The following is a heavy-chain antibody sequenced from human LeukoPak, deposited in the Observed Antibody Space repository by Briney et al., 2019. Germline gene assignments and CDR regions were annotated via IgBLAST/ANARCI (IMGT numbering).Heavy chain of an antibody. CDR2: INLSGGST. CDR1: GYTFTSYH. D-gene: IGHD1-26*01. V-gene: IGHV1-46*01. CDR3: AREGVGADGSFDY. J-gene: IGHJ4*02. Sequence: ASVKVSCKASGYTFTSYHMHWVRQAPGQGLEWMGKINLSGGSTTYAQKFQGRVTMTRDTSTSTAYMELRSLRSDDTAVYYCAREGVGADGSFDYWGQGTLVTVSS.